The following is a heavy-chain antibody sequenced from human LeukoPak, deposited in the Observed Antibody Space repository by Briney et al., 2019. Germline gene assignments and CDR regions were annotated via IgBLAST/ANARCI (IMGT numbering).Heavy chain of an antibody. CDR3: ARDRTTLTTGYYGMDV. CDR1: GYTFTVYY. D-gene: IGHD4-17*01. J-gene: IGHJ6*02. V-gene: IGHV1-2*02. CDR2: INPNTGVT. Sequence: ASVKVSCKASGYTFTVYYMHWVRQAPGQGLEWMGWINPNTGVTNYAQKFQGRVTLTRDTSVITAYMELTRLRSDDTATYYCARDRTTLTTGYYGMDVWGQGTTFTVSS.